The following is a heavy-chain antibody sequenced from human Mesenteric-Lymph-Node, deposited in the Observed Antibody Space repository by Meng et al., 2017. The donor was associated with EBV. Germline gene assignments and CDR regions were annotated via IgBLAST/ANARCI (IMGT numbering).Heavy chain of an antibody. J-gene: IGHJ4*02. Sequence: EVRLVESGGGLVMLGGSRRLSCAASGFTFSHSAMTWVRQAPGKGLEWVPSITSSSTYIYYADSLKGRFTISRDNAKNSLFLQMNSLRDEDTAVYYCARDQCGAGSCYLDFWGQGTLVTVSS. D-gene: IGHD2-15*01. CDR2: ITSSSTYI. CDR1: GFTFSHSA. V-gene: IGHV3-21*02. CDR3: ARDQCGAGSCYLDF.